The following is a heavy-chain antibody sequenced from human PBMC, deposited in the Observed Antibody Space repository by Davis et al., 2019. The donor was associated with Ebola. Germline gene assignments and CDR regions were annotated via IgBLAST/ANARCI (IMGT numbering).Heavy chain of an antibody. CDR3: TTPGGQDSGYDVFDI. CDR2: IIPIFGTA. J-gene: IGHJ3*02. Sequence: AASVKVSCKASGGTFSSYAISWVRQAPGHGLEWMGGIIPIFGTANYAQKFQGRVIMTTDTSTSKAYMDLSSLRSEDTALYYCTTPGGQDSGYDVFDIWGQGTMGTVSS. D-gene: IGHD5-12*01. CDR1: GGTFSSYA. V-gene: IGHV1-69*05.